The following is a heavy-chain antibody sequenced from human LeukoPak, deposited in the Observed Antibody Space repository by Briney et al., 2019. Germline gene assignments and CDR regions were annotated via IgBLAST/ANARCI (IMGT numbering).Heavy chain of an antibody. CDR3: ARAAYCSDSSCYSWD. D-gene: IGHD2-15*01. V-gene: IGHV7-4-1*02. J-gene: IGHJ4*02. CDR2: INTNTGNP. CDR1: GYTFTNYA. Sequence: GASVKVSCKASGYTFTNYAVKWVRQAPGQGLEWMGWINTNTGNPTYAQGFTGRFVLSLDTSVNTAYLEISSLKPEDTAMYYRARAAYCSDSSCYSWDWGQGTLVTVSS.